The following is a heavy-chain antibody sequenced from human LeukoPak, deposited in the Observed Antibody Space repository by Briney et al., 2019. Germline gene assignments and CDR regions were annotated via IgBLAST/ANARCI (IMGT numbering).Heavy chain of an antibody. CDR2: INPDGSEK. V-gene: IGHV3-7*01. CDR1: GFTFSSYD. J-gene: IGHJ6*04. CDR3: ARDLAAWDV. Sequence: PGGSLRLSCEASGFTFSSYDMSWVRQAPGNGLEWVANINPDGSEKYSVDSVTGRFTISRDNAENTVFLQMNSLRAEDSAVYYCARDLAAWDVWGKGTTVTVSS.